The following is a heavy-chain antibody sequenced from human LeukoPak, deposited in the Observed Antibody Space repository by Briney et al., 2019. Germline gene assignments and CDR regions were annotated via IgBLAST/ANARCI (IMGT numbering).Heavy chain of an antibody. CDR1: GGSISSGDYY. V-gene: IGHV4-30-4*08. CDR3: AREVYYYDSSGYYDDY. CDR2: IYYSGST. Sequence: SETLSLTCTVSGGSISSGDYYWSWIRQPPGKGLEWIWYIYYSGSTYYNPSLKSRVTISVDTSKNQFSLKLSSVTAADTAVYYCAREVYYYDSSGYYDDYWGQGTLVTVSS. J-gene: IGHJ4*02. D-gene: IGHD3-22*01.